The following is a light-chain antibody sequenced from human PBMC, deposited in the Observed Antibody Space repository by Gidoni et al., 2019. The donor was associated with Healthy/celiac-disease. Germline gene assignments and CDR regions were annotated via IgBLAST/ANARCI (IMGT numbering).Light chain of an antibody. V-gene: IGKV3-20*01. CDR1: QSDSSSY. CDR2: GAS. CDR3: QQYGSSLWT. J-gene: IGKJ1*01. Sequence: IVLTQSPGTLSLSPGERATLYCRASQSDSSSYLAWYQQKPGQAPRLLIYGASSRATGIPDRFSGSGSGTDFTLTISRLEPEDFAVYYCQQYGSSLWTFGQGTKVEIK.